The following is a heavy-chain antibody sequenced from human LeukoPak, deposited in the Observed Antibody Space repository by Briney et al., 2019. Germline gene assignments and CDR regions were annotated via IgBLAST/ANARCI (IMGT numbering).Heavy chain of an antibody. J-gene: IGHJ4*02. D-gene: IGHD6-19*01. Sequence: PSETLSLTCTVSGGSISGSSYYWGWIRQPPGTGLEPPGKGLEWIGCMYHTGGIFYNPSLKGRVTVSVDTSNSQFSLELTSVTAADTAVYYCARHVAVAAKYDYWGQGILVTVSS. CDR2: MYHTGGI. V-gene: IGHV4-39*01. CDR1: GGSISGSSYY. CDR3: ARHVAVAAKYDY.